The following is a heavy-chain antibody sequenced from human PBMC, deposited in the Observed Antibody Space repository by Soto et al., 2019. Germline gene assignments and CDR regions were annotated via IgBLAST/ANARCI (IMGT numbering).Heavy chain of an antibody. CDR1: GGSISSSSYY. CDR3: ARFVGEQLVPDY. J-gene: IGHJ4*02. D-gene: IGHD6-6*01. V-gene: IGHV4-39*01. Sequence: QLQLQESGPGLVKPSETLSLTCTVSGGSISSSSYYWGWIRQPPGKGLEWIGSIYYSGSTYYNPSLKSRVTISVDTSKNQFSLKLSSVTAADTAVYYCARFVGEQLVPDYWGQGTLVTVSS. CDR2: IYYSGST.